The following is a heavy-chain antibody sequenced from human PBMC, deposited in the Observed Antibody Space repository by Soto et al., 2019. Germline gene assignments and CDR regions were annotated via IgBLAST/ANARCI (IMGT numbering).Heavy chain of an antibody. CDR2: TSYDGNNK. Sequence: QLQLAESGGGVVQPGTSLRLSCTASGFMFKSYVMHWVRQAPGKGLEWVALTSYDGNNKYYGDSVKGRFTVSRDNSKNTLHLQMDSLRPEDTALYYCARWGTTGGFDLWGQGTLVSVSS. CDR1: GFMFKSYV. V-gene: IGHV3-30*19. D-gene: IGHD3-16*01. CDR3: ARWGTTGGFDL. J-gene: IGHJ4*02.